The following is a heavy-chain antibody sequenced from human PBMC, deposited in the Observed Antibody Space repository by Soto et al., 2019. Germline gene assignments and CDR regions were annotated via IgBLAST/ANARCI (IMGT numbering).Heavy chain of an antibody. CDR2: ISAYNGNT. CDR3: ARENSRRDYYDSSGYRGMSDEYFQH. Sequence: GASVKVSCKASGYTFTSYGISWVRQAPGQGLEWMGWISAYNGNTNYAQKLQGRVTMTTDTSTSTAYMELRSLRSDDTAVYYCARENSRRDYYDSSGYRGMSDEYFQHWGQGTLVTVSS. V-gene: IGHV1-18*01. CDR1: GYTFTSYG. D-gene: IGHD3-22*01. J-gene: IGHJ1*01.